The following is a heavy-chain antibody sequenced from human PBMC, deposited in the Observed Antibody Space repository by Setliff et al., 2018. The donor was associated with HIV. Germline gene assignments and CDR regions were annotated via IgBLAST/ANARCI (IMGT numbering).Heavy chain of an antibody. D-gene: IGHD3-3*01. CDR3: ARLEYYYYMDV. CDR2: IYYSGST. CDR1: GGSISSSGYF. J-gene: IGHJ6*03. V-gene: IGHV4-39*01. Sequence: SETLSLTCTVSGGSISSSGYFWGWIRQPPGKGLDWIGYIYYSGSTYYNPSLKSRVTISLDTTTNQFALKLSSVTAADTAVYYCARLEYYYYMDVWGKGTTVTV.